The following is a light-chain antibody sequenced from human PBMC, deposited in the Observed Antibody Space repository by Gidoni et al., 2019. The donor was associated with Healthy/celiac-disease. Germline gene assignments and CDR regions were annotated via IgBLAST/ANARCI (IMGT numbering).Light chain of an antibody. J-gene: IGLJ2*01. CDR1: SLRSYY. CDR2: GKN. V-gene: IGLV3-19*01. Sequence: SSELTQDPAVSVALGQTVRITCQGDSLRSYYARWYQQKPGQASVLVIYGKNNRPSGIPDRFSGSSSGNTASLTITGAQAEDEADYYCNSRDSSGNHVVFGGGTKRTVL. CDR3: NSRDSSGNHVV.